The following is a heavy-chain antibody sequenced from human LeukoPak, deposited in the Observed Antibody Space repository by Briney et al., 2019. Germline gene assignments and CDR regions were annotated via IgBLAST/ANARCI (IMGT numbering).Heavy chain of an antibody. D-gene: IGHD2-15*01. CDR2: INHSGST. CDR1: GGSISSYY. V-gene: IGHV4-34*01. J-gene: IGHJ4*02. CDR3: ARVVVVVATPVKYFDY. Sequence: PSETLSLTCTVSGGSISSYYWSWIRQPPGKGLEWIGEINHSGSTNYNPSLKSRVTISVDTSKNQFSLKLSSVTAADTAVYYCARVVVVVATPVKYFDYWGQGTLVTVSS.